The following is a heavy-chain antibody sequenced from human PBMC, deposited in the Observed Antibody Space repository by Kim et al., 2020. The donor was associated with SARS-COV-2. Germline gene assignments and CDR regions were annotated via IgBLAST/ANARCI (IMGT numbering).Heavy chain of an antibody. Sequence: SGSTIYYADSVKGRFTISRDNAKNSLYLQMNSLRAEDTAVYYCARGLGNYWGQGTLVTVSS. V-gene: IGHV3-11*01. CDR3: ARGLGNY. CDR2: SGSTI. J-gene: IGHJ4*02. D-gene: IGHD3-16*01.